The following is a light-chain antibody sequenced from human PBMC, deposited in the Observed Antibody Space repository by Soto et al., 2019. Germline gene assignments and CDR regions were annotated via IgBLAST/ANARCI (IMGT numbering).Light chain of an antibody. CDR3: QVWDSNTVV. CDR2: RDS. Sequence: SSELTQPLSVSVALGQTARITCGGNHIGSKNVHWYQQKPGQAPILVIYRDSNRPSGIPERFSGSNSGNTATLTISRAQAGDEADYYCQVWDSNTVVFGGGTKLTVL. V-gene: IGLV3-9*01. J-gene: IGLJ2*01. CDR1: HIGSKN.